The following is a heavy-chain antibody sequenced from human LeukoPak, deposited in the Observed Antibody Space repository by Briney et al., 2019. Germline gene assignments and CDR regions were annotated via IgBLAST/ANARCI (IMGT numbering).Heavy chain of an antibody. Sequence: GASVKVSCKASGYTFTGYYMHWVRQAPGQGLEWMGWINPNSGGTNYAQKFQGRVTMTRDTSISTAYMELSRLRSDDTAVYYCARDHGTGYSGSWYDYWGQGTLVTVSS. D-gene: IGHD6-13*01. CDR3: ARDHGTGYSGSWYDY. CDR1: GYTFTGYY. CDR2: INPNSGGT. V-gene: IGHV1-2*02. J-gene: IGHJ4*02.